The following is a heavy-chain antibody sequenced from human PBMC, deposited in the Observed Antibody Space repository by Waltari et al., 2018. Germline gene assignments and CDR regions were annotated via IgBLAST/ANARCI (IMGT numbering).Heavy chain of an antibody. CDR3: ARSRSRYCSGGSCYGVFAFDI. CDR1: GYSISSGYY. CDR2: IYHSGST. D-gene: IGHD2-15*01. V-gene: IGHV4-38-2*01. Sequence: QVQLQESGPGLVKPSETLSLTCAVSGYSISSGYYWGWIRQPPGKGLEWIGSIYHSGSTYDNPALKSRVTISVDTSKNQFSLKLSSVTAADTAVYYCARSRSRYCSGGSCYGVFAFDIWGQGTMVTVSS. J-gene: IGHJ3*02.